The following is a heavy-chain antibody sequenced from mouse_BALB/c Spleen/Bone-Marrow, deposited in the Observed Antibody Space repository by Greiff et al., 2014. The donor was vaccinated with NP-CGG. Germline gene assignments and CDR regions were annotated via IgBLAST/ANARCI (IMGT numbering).Heavy chain of an antibody. CDR1: GYTFTTYW. CDR2: ISPSTGYT. D-gene: IGHD1-1*01. V-gene: IGHV1-7*01. Sequence: VQLQQSGAELAKPGASVKMSCKASGYTFTTYWMHWVKQRPGQGLEWIGYISPSTGYTEYIQKFKDKATLTADKSSSTAYMQLNSLTSEDSSVYYCVLITPVVSDYWGQGTTLTVSS. J-gene: IGHJ2*01. CDR3: VLITPVVSDY.